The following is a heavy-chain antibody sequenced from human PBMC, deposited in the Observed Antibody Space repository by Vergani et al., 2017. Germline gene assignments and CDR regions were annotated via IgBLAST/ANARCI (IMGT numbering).Heavy chain of an antibody. J-gene: IGHJ4*02. CDR3: TRLRDYYDSSGYLH. CDR1: GFTFSGSA. CDR2: IRSKANSYAT. D-gene: IGHD3-22*01. Sequence: VQLVESGGGLVKPGGSLRLSCAASGFTFSGSAMHWVRQASGKGLEWVGRIRSKANSYATAYAASVKGRFTISRDDSKNTAYLQMNSLKTEDTAVYYCTRLRDYYDSSGYLHWGQGTLVTVSS. V-gene: IGHV3-73*01.